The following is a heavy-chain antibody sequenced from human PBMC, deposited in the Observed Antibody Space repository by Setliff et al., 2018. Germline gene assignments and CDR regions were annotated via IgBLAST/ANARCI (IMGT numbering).Heavy chain of an antibody. V-gene: IGHV3-33*01. CDR1: GFTFNNFA. Sequence: GGSLRLSCAASGFTFNNFAMHWVRQAPGKGLEWVAVIWYDGSNKYYADSVKGRFTISRDNFKNTLYLQMNSPRAEDTALYYCARQATDYWGQGTLVTVSS. J-gene: IGHJ4*02. CDR2: IWYDGSNK. CDR3: ARQATDY.